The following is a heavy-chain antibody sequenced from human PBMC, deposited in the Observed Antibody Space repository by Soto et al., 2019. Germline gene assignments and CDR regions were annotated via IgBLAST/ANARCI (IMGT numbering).Heavy chain of an antibody. V-gene: IGHV1-46*01. J-gene: IGHJ4*02. CDR3: ARDKVLGSPPRGSRYYFDY. CDR2: INPSGGST. D-gene: IGHD3-10*01. CDR1: GHTFSTYY. Sequence: ASVKVSCKASGHTFSTYYLHWVRQAPGQGLEWMGIINPSGGSTSYAQKFQGRVTMTRDTSTSTVYMELSSLRSEDTAVYYCARDKVLGSPPRGSRYYFDYWGQGTLVTVSS.